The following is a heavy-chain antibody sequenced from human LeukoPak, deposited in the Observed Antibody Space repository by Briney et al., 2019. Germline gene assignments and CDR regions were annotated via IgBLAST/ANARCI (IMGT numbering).Heavy chain of an antibody. CDR1: GFTVSSNY. D-gene: IGHD1-26*01. J-gene: IGHJ6*02. CDR2: IYSGGST. Sequence: GGSLRLSCAASGFTVSSNYMSWVRQAPGKGLEWVSVIYSGGSTYYADSVKGRFTISRDNSKNTLYLQMNSLRAEDTAVYYCARDMSGSYCYYYGMDVWGQGTTVTVSS. CDR3: ARDMSGSYCYYYGMDV. V-gene: IGHV3-53*01.